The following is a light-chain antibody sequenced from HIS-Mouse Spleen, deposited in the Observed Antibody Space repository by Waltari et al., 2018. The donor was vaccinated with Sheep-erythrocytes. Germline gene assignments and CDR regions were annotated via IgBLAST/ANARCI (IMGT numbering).Light chain of an antibody. CDR3: CSYAGSSTPWV. J-gene: IGLJ3*02. V-gene: IGLV2-23*01. CDR1: SSYVWSYNL. CDR2: EGS. Sequence: QSALTQPASVSGSPGQSITISCTGTSSYVWSYNLFSWYQQHPGKAPKLMIYEGSKRPLGVSNRFSGSKSGNTASLTISGLQAEDEADYYCCSYAGSSTPWVFGGGTKLTVL.